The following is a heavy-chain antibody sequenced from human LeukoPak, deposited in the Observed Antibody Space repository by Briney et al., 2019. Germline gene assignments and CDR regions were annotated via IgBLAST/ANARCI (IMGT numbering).Heavy chain of an antibody. CDR1: GGSISSSSYY. V-gene: IGHV4-39*01. D-gene: IGHD6-13*01. Sequence: PSETLSLNCTVSGGSISSSSYYWGWIRQPPGKGLEWIGSIYYSGCTYYHPSLKSRVTISVDTSKNQFSLKRSSVNAADTAVYYCVRQGSNRWFDPWGQGTLVTVAS. CDR2: IYYSGCT. J-gene: IGHJ5*02. CDR3: VRQGSNRWFDP.